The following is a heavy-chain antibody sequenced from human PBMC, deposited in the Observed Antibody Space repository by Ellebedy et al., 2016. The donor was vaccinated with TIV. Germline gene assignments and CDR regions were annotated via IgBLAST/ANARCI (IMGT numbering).Heavy chain of an antibody. V-gene: IGHV4-39*01. Sequence: SETLSLXXTVSGGSISSSSYYWGWIRQPPGKGLEWIGSIYYSGSTYYNPSLKSRVTISVDTYKNQFSLKLSSVTAADTAVYYWARVYCGGDCYIDYWGQGTLVTVSS. D-gene: IGHD2-21*01. J-gene: IGHJ4*02. CDR3: ARVYCGGDCYIDY. CDR2: IYYSGST. CDR1: GGSISSSSYY.